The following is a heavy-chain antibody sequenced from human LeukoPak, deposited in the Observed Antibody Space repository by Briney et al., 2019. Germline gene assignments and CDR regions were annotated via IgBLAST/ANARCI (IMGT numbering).Heavy chain of an antibody. J-gene: IGHJ6*02. CDR1: GGTFSSYA. D-gene: IGHD6-13*01. CDR3: ARAQGIAAAGTGMDV. CDR2: INPILGIA. V-gene: IGHV1-69*10. Sequence: ASVKVSCKASGGTFSSYAISWVRQAPGQGLEWMGWINPILGIANYAQKFQGRVTITADKSTSTAYMELSSLRSEDTAVYYCARAQGIAAAGTGMDVWGQGTTVTVSS.